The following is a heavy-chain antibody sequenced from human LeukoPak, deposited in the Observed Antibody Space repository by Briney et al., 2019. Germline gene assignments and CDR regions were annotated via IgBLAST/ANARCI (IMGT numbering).Heavy chain of an antibody. Sequence: ASVKVSCKASESGYSFTGYLMHWVRQAPGEGLGWMGWINPNSGGTHYAQKFQGRVTMTRATSISTVYMDLSSLSSDDTALYYCSRSRYCRGGNCYSGVYYYMDVWGKGTTVTVSS. CDR2: INPNSGGT. CDR3: SRSRYCRGGNCYSGVYYYMDV. J-gene: IGHJ6*03. D-gene: IGHD2-15*01. CDR1: ESGYSFTGYL. V-gene: IGHV1-2*02.